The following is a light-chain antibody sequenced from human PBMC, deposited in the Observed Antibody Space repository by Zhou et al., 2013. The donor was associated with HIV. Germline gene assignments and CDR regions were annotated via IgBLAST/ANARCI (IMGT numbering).Light chain of an antibody. V-gene: IGKV1-5*03. CDR1: QTISNW. Sequence: DIQMTQSPSTLSASVGDRVTITCRASQTISNWLAWYQQKPGKAPKLLIYSASTLQSGVPSRFSGSGSGTEFTLTISSLQPDDFGAFYCQQYNSYSTFGQGTKLEIK. CDR3: QQYNSYST. CDR2: SAS. J-gene: IGKJ2*01.